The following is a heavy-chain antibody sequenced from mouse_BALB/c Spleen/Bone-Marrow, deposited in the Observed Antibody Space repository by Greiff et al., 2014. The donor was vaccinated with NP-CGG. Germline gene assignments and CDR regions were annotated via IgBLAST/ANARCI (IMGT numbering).Heavy chain of an antibody. CDR1: GFNIKDTY. CDR3: ARDYDYFFDY. V-gene: IGHV14-3*02. Sequence: VQLKQSGAELVKPGASVKLSCTASGFNIKDTYMHWGKQRPEKGLEWIGWIDPANGNTKYDPNFQGKATITADTSSNTAYLQLSSLTSEDTAVYYCARDYDYFFDYWGQGTTLTVSS. J-gene: IGHJ2*01. CDR2: IDPANGNT. D-gene: IGHD2-4*01.